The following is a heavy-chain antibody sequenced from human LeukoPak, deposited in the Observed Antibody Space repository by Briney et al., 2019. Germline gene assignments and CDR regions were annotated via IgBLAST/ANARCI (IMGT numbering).Heavy chain of an antibody. J-gene: IGHJ4*02. CDR1: GYTLSGSA. D-gene: IGHD4-23*01. CDR3: TRSTTVVTLFDY. V-gene: IGHV3-73*01. CDR2: IRSKANSYAT. Sequence: GGSLRLSCAPSGYTLSGSAMHCVRGASGEGGEGVGRIRSKANSYATAYAASVKGRFTISRDDSKNTAYLLMTRLKTEDTAVYDCTRSTTVVTLFDYWGQGTLVTVSS.